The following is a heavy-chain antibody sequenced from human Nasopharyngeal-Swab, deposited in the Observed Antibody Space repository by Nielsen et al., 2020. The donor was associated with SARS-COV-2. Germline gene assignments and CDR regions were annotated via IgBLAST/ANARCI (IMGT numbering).Heavy chain of an antibody. D-gene: IGHD3-16*01. J-gene: IGHJ6*02. CDR2: IYCSGST. V-gene: IGHV4-39*01. CDR3: ARRVARAPRHEGDYYYGMDV. Sequence: RQAPGKGLEWIGSIYCSGSTYYNPSLKSRVTISVDTSKNQFSLKLSSVTAADTAVYYCARRVARAPRHEGDYYYGMDVWGQGTTVTVSS.